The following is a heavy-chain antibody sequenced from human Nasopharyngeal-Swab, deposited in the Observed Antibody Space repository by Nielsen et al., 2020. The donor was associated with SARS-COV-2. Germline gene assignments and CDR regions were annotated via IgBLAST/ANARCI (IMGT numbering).Heavy chain of an antibody. CDR1: GFTSSNAW. V-gene: IGHV3-53*01. J-gene: IGHJ6*02. CDR3: ARGAYRLLDV. Sequence: GESLKISCAASGFTSSNAWMTWVRQAPGKGLEWVSVMYSDDRTDYSASVRGRFTVSRDSSKNTLYLQMNGLRAEDTAVYYCARGAYRLLDVWGQGTPVTVS. D-gene: IGHD3-16*01. CDR2: MYSDDRT.